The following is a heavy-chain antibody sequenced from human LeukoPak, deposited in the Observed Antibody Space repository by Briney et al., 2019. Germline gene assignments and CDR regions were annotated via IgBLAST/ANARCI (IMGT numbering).Heavy chain of an antibody. V-gene: IGHV3-21*01. J-gene: IGHJ3*02. D-gene: IGHD2-15*01. CDR3: AREYRSPPNAFEI. CDR2: ISSGSSYI. CDR1: GFSFSRFS. Sequence: GGSLRLSCAASGFSFSRFSMNWVRQAPGKGLEWVSSISSGSSYIYYADSVKGRFTISRDNAKNSLYLEMKSLRAEDTAVYYCAREYRSPPNAFEIWGQATMLTASS.